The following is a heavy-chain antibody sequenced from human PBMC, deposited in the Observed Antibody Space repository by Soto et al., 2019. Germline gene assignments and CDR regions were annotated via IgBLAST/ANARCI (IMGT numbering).Heavy chain of an antibody. CDR1: GGSLSGSY. CDR2: IHNSGST. CDR3: ASPGYCSDGTCYPDY. D-gene: IGHD2-15*01. J-gene: IGHJ4*02. Sequence: QVQLQQWGAGLLKPSETLSLTCAVYGGSLSGSYWSWIRQPPGTGLEWIGEIHNSGSTYYHPSLKSRVPVSVDTSKIQFSLKLNSVTAADTAVYYCASPGYCSDGTCYPDYWGQGTLVTVSS. V-gene: IGHV4-34*01.